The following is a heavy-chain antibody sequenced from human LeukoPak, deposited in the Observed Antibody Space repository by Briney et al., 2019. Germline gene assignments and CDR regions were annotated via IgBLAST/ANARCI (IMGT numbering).Heavy chain of an antibody. V-gene: IGHV4-59*12. CDR2: IYYSGST. D-gene: IGHD6-13*01. Sequence: SETLSLTCTVSGGSISSYYWSRIRQPPGKGLEWIGYIYYSGSTNYNPSLKSRVTTSVDTSKNQFSLKLSSVTAADTAVYYCARDKGLAAAGHWYFDLWGRGTLVTVSS. CDR1: GGSISSYY. J-gene: IGHJ2*01. CDR3: ARDKGLAAAGHWYFDL.